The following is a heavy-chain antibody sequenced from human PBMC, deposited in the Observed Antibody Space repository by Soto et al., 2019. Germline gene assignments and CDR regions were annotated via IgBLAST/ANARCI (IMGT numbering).Heavy chain of an antibody. CDR1: GYTFIRNG. CDR2: ISAYNGNT. Sequence: QVQLVQSGAEVKKPGASVKVSCKASGYTFIRNGISWVRQAPGQGLEWMGWISAYNGNTEYAQKFQGRVTMTTDTSTSTAYMELRNLRSDDTAVYYCARDSATLGPGVWGQGTTVTVSS. V-gene: IGHV1-18*01. J-gene: IGHJ6*02. CDR3: ARDSATLGPGV. D-gene: IGHD3-10*01.